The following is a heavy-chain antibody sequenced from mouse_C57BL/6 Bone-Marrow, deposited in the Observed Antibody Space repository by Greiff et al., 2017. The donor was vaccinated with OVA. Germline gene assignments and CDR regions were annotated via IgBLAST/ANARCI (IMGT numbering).Heavy chain of an antibody. V-gene: IGHV1-61*01. Sequence: VQLQQPGAELVRPGSSVKLSCKASGYTFTSYWMDWVKQSPGQGLEWIGNIYPSDSETHYNHKFKDKATLTVDKSSSTAYMQRSRLTSEDSAVYYCAREGYYDPWFAYWGQGTLVTVSA. CDR1: GYTFTSYW. CDR3: AREGYYDPWFAY. D-gene: IGHD2-4*01. J-gene: IGHJ3*01. CDR2: IYPSDSET.